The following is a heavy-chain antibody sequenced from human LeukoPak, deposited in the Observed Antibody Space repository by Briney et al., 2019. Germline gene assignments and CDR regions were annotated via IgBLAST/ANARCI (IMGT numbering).Heavy chain of an antibody. J-gene: IGHJ4*02. CDR2: IYSGGST. CDR1: GFTVSSNY. Sequence: GGSLRLSCAASGFTVSSNYMSWVRQAPGKELEWVSVIYSGGSTYYADSVKGRFTISRDNSKNTLYLQMNSLRAEDTAVYYCAREGGTYRNAFDYWGQGTLVTVSS. D-gene: IGHD1-26*01. V-gene: IGHV3-53*01. CDR3: AREGGTYRNAFDY.